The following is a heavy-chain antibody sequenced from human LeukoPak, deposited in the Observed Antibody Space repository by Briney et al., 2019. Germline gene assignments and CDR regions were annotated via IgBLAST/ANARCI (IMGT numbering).Heavy chain of an antibody. CDR3: ARDPVYCGGNCP. Sequence: ASVKASCKASGYTFTGYYIHWVRQAPGQGLEWMGWINPNTGDTNYAQKFQGRVAMTRDTSVSTAYVDLSSLGSDDTAVYFCARDPVYCGGNCPWGQGTMVTVSS. D-gene: IGHD2-21*02. CDR1: GYTFTGYY. V-gene: IGHV1-2*02. CDR2: INPNTGDT. J-gene: IGHJ3*01.